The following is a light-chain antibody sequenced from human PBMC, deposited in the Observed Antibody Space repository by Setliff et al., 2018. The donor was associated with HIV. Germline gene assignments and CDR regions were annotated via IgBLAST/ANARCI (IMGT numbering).Light chain of an antibody. J-gene: IGKJ2*01. CDR1: QSVSSY. Sequence: EIVLKQSPATLSLSPGERATLSCRASQSVSSYLAWYQQKPGQAPRLLIYAASFRATGIPARFSGSGSGTDFTLTISSLEPEDFAVYYCQQRSNWPPYTFGQGTKVDIK. V-gene: IGKV3-11*01. CDR2: AAS. CDR3: QQRSNWPPYT.